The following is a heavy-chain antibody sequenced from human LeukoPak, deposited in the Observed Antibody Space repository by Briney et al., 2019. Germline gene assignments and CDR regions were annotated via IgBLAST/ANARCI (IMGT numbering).Heavy chain of an antibody. Sequence: SETLSLTCTVSGGSISSYYWSWIRQPPGKGLEWIAYIYYSGSTNYNPSLKSRVTISVDTSKNRFSLKLSSVTAAATAVYYCARDRLWFGDLFDLWGRGTLVTVSS. CDR1: GGSISSYY. V-gene: IGHV4-59*01. CDR2: IYYSGST. D-gene: IGHD3-10*01. J-gene: IGHJ2*01. CDR3: ARDRLWFGDLFDL.